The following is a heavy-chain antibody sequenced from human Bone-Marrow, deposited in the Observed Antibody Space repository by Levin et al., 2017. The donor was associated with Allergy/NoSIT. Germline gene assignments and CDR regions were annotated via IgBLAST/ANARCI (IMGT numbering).Heavy chain of an antibody. CDR1: GVSITYHY. D-gene: IGHD6-19*01. J-gene: IGHJ3*02. Sequence: PSETLSLTCNVSGVSITYHYWNWIRQPPGGGLEWIGHVYHSGRTIYNPSLEGRVTMSVDTSKNQFSLRLSSVTAADTAVYYCARDLDTSAWYRVFDIWGHGAMVTVSS. CDR3: ARDLDTSAWYRVFDI. V-gene: IGHV4-59*11. CDR2: VYHSGRT.